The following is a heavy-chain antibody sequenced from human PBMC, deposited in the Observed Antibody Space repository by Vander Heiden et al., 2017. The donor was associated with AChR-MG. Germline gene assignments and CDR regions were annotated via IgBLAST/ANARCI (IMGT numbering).Heavy chain of an antibody. CDR3: ARPDSNWDADWYLHL. D-gene: IGHD7-27*01. V-gene: IGHV5-51*03. Sequence: EVQLVQSGAEMKKPGESLNISCKGSGYSFTTFWIGWVRQTPGKGLEWVAIIYPDDSDTKYSPSFQGQVTISADKSINTAYLQWNSLRASDTAMYYCARPDSNWDADWYLHLWGRGTLVTVSS. J-gene: IGHJ2*01. CDR1: GYSFTTFW. CDR2: IYPDDSDT.